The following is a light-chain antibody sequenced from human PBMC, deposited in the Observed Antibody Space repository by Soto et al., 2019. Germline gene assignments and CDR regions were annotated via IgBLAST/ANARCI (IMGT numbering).Light chain of an antibody. CDR1: QNINTW. J-gene: IGKJ3*01. CDR3: QHYDTYSGT. V-gene: IGKV1-5*03. CDR2: RAS. Sequence: DIQMTQSPSTLSASVGDRVTITCRASQNINTWLAWYQQKPGKAPKLLIYRASSLESGVPSRFSGSGSGTAFTLTISSLQPEDFSTYYCQHYDTYSGTFGPGTKVDVK.